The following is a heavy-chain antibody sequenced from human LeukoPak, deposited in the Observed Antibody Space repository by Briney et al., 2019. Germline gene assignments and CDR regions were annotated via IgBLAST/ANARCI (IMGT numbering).Heavy chain of an antibody. D-gene: IGHD3-10*01. Sequence: ASVKVSRKASGYTFTTYYLHWVRQAPGQGLDWMGIINPSGGATSYAQKFQGRVTLTRDTSTSTVYMELSSLKSEDTGVYYCARVRGGVRGVVWDLWGQGTLVTVSS. CDR3: ARVRGGVRGVVWDL. CDR2: INPSGGAT. J-gene: IGHJ4*02. CDR1: GYTFTTYY. V-gene: IGHV1-46*01.